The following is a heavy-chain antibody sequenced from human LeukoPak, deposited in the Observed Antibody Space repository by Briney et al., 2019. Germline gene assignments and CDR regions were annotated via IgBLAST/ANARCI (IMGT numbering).Heavy chain of an antibody. J-gene: IGHJ3*01. CDR2: MHGGGGT. V-gene: IGHV3-66*01. CDR1: GFAVSGSF. D-gene: IGHD4-11*01. CDR3: QALVTATPRLDF. Sequence: GGSLRLSCAASGFAVSGSFVTWVRQAPGKGLEWVSVMHGGGGTHYPDSVKGRFTISRDNSKNILFLQINSLRAEDTAVYYCQALVTATPRLDFWGQGAMVTVSS.